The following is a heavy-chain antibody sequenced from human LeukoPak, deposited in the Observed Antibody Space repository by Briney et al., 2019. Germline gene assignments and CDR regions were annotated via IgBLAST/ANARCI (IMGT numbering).Heavy chain of an antibody. CDR3: ARDRGVGATRDAFDI. Sequence: PSETLSLTCTVSGGSISSYYWSWIRQPPGKGLEWIGYIYYRGSTNYNPSLKSRVTISVVTSKNQFSLKLSSVTAADTAVYYCARDRGVGATRDAFDIWGQGTMVTVSS. D-gene: IGHD1-26*01. CDR2: IYYRGST. V-gene: IGHV4-59*01. CDR1: GGSISSYY. J-gene: IGHJ3*02.